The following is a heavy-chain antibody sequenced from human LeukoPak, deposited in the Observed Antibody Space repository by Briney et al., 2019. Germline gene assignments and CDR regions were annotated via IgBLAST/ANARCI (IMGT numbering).Heavy chain of an antibody. J-gene: IGHJ4*02. Sequence: GGSLRLSCAASGFTFDSYGFHWVRQAPGKGLEWVAFIRYAGGETFYADSVKGRFTISRDNSKNTLFLQMNSLRVEDTATYYCAKTLAAAGRVACLDYWGQGTLVTVSS. CDR3: AKTLAAAGRVACLDY. CDR2: IRYAGGET. D-gene: IGHD6-13*01. V-gene: IGHV3-30*02. CDR1: GFTFDSYG.